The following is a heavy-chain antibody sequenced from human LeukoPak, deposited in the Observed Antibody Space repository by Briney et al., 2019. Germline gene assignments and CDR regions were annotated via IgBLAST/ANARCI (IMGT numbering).Heavy chain of an antibody. CDR1: GFTLSGHW. V-gene: IGHV3-7*01. D-gene: IGHD1-14*01. CDR3: TRDRARAEDD. CDR2: INQVASDK. Sequence: PGGSLRLSCAASGFTLSGHWMSWVRQAPGNWLEWVANINQVASDKYYVDSEKGRFTIPRDTANNLLYLQMNSLRGEDAAVYYCTRDRARAEDDWGQGTLVTVSS. J-gene: IGHJ4*02.